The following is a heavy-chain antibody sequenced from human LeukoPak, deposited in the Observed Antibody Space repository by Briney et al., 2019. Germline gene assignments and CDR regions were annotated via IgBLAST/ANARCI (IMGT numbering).Heavy chain of an antibody. CDR1: GGSFSGYY. D-gene: IGHD3-22*01. Sequence: SETLSLTCAVYGGSFSGYYWSWIRQPPGKGLEWIGEINHSGSTNYNPSLKSRVTISVDTSKNQFSLKLSSVTAADTAVYYCARTPPRITMIVVVGPGWFDPWGQGTLVTVSS. J-gene: IGHJ5*02. CDR2: INHSGST. CDR3: ARTPPRITMIVVVGPGWFDP. V-gene: IGHV4-34*01.